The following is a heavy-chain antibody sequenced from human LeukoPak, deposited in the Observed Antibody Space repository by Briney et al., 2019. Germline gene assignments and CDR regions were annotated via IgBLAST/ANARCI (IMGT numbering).Heavy chain of an antibody. CDR2: ISYDGSNK. V-gene: IGHV3-30*18. Sequence: GGSLRLSCAASGFTFSSYGMHWVRQAPGKGLEWVAVISYDGSNKYYAGSVKGRFTISRDNSKNTLYLQMNSLRAEDTAVYYCAKETLWFGNLWFDPWGQGTLVTVSS. J-gene: IGHJ5*02. CDR3: AKETLWFGNLWFDP. CDR1: GFTFSSYG. D-gene: IGHD3-10*01.